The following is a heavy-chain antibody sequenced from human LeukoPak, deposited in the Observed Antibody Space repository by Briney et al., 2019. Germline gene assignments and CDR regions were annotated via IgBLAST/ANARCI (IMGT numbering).Heavy chain of an antibody. CDR3: AKVTYYYGMDV. V-gene: IGHV3-7*03. CDR1: EFAFSSHW. CDR2: INTDGSEK. Sequence: PGGSLRLSCAASEFAFSSHWMSWVRQAPGKGLEWVALINTDGSEKYYVDSVKGRFTIFRDNAKNSLYLQLNSLRAEDTAVYYCAKVTYYYGMDVWGQGTTVTVSS. J-gene: IGHJ6*02.